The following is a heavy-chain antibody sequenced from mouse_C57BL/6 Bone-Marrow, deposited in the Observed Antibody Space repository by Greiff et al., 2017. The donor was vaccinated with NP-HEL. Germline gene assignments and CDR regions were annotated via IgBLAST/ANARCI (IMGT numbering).Heavy chain of an antibody. V-gene: IGHV5-9-1*02. J-gene: IGHJ1*03. CDR2: ISSGGDYI. CDR1: GFTFSSYA. D-gene: IGHD1-2*01. CDR3: TRDHYYGHWYFDV. Sequence: DVKLLESGEGLVKPGGSLKLSCAASGFTFSSYAMSWVRQTPEKRLEWVAYISSGGDYIYYADTVKGRFTISRDNARNTLYLQMSSLKSEDTAMYYCTRDHYYGHWYFDVWGTGTTVTVSS.